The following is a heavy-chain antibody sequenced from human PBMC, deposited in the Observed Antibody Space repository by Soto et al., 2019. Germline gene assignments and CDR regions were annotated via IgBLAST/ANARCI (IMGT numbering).Heavy chain of an antibody. Sequence: QVQLVQSGAEVKKPGSSVRVSCKSSGGTFSTYAISWVRQAPGQGLEWMGGIIPIFGTSTYPQKFQDRVTITADESTSTADMELSSLRSEDTAVYYCARGRDMATVDHWGQGTLVTVSS. CDR3: ARGRDMATVDH. D-gene: IGHD5-12*01. CDR1: GGTFSTYA. V-gene: IGHV1-69*12. CDR2: IIPIFGTS. J-gene: IGHJ5*02.